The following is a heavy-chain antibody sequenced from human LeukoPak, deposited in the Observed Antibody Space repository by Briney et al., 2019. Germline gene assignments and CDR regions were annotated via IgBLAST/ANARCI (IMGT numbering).Heavy chain of an antibody. J-gene: IGHJ4*02. D-gene: IGHD2-15*01. Sequence: GGSLRLSCAASGFTFSSYAMSWVRQAPGKGLEWVSAISGSGGSTYYADSVKGRFTISRDNSKNTLYLQMNSLRAEDTAVYYCAKDQEWGYCSGGSCYQDYWGQGTLVTVSS. CDR1: GFTFSSYA. CDR2: ISGSGGST. CDR3: AKDQEWGYCSGGSCYQDY. V-gene: IGHV3-23*01.